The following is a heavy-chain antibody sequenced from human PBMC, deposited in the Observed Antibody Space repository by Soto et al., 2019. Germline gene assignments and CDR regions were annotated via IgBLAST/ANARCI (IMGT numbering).Heavy chain of an antibody. D-gene: IGHD5-12*01. CDR1: GGSFSGYY. V-gene: IGHV4-34*01. CDR2: IYHSGST. CDR3: ARHGIVASKRIIDY. J-gene: IGHJ4*02. Sequence: SETLSLTCAVYGGSFSGYYWSWIRQPPGKGLEWIGEIYHSGSTNYNPSLKSRVTISVDTSKNQFSLKLSSVTAADTAVYYCARHGIVASKRIIDYWGQGTLVTVSS.